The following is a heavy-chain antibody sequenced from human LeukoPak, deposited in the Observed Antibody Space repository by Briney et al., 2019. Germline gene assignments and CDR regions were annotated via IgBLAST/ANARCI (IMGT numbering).Heavy chain of an antibody. CDR2: IYPGDSDT. CDR3: ARRDCGGGSCYGDFDY. D-gene: IGHD2-15*01. CDR1: GYSFTSYW. V-gene: IGHV5-51*01. J-gene: IGHJ4*02. Sequence: GESLKISWKGSGYSFTSYWIAWVRQMPGKGLEGMGIIYPGDSDTRYSPSFQGQVTISADKSISTAYLQWSSLKASDTAMYYCARRDCGGGSCYGDFDYWGQGTLVTVSS.